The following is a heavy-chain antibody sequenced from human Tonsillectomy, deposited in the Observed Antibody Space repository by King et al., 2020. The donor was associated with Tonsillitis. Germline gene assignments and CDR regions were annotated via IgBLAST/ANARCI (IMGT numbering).Heavy chain of an antibody. J-gene: IGHJ4*02. CDR2: ITDSGGST. CDR3: ARDSYGYRAVFDC. Sequence: VQLVESGGGLVQPGGSLRLSCAASGFTFSTYAMTWVRQAPGKGLEWVSAITDSGGSTYYADSVKGRFIISRDNSKNTLFLQMNSLRAEDTAVYYCARDSYGYRAVFDCWGQGTLVTVSS. V-gene: IGHV3-23*04. D-gene: IGHD5-18*01. CDR1: GFTFSTYA.